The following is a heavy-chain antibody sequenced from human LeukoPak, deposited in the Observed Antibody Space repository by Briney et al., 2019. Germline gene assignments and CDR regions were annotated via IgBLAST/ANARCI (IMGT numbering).Heavy chain of an antibody. CDR1: GYSFSSYW. CDR3: ARLNYFDSSGHDDY. D-gene: IGHD3-22*01. V-gene: IGHV5-51*01. Sequence: GESLKIACQVFGYSFSSYWFGWVRQMPGKGLEWMGIIYPGDSDTRYSPSFQGQVTISVNISISTAYLQWSSLKVSDTAIYYCARLNYFDSSGHDDYWGQGTLVTVSS. J-gene: IGHJ4*02. CDR2: IYPGDSDT.